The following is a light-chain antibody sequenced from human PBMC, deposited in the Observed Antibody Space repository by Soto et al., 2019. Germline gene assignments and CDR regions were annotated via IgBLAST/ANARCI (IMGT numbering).Light chain of an antibody. J-gene: IGLJ2*01. V-gene: IGLV2-23*01. CDR3: GAYAGSSTVI. CDR2: EGN. Sequence: QSALTQPASVSGSPGQSITISCTGTSGDIGTYKLVSWYQQHPGRAPKLIIFEGNKRPSGVSNRFSGSKSGNTASLTISGLQAEDEADYHCGAYAGSSTVICGGGTKLTVL. CDR1: SGDIGTYKL.